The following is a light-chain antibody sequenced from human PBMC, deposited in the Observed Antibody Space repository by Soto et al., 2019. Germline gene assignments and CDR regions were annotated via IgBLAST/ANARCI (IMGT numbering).Light chain of an antibody. CDR2: DAS. CDR3: QQFNSYPRT. Sequence: IQLTQSPSSLSASVGDKFTISCRASQAINSALAWCQQRPGKAPMVLIYDASILESGVPSRFSGSGSGTDFTLTISSLHPEDFATSYCQQFNSYPRTFGGGTKVEIE. J-gene: IGKJ4*01. V-gene: IGKV1-13*02. CDR1: QAINSA.